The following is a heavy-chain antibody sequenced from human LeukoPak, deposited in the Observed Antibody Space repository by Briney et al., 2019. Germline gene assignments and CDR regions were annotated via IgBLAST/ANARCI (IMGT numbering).Heavy chain of an antibody. CDR1: GFTFSSFA. D-gene: IGHD6-19*01. J-gene: IGHJ4*02. CDR2: ISGSGVGT. V-gene: IGHV3-23*01. CDR3: AKSIAVAFYS. Sequence: GGSLRLSCAASGFTFSSFAMSWVRQAPGKGLDWVSSISGSGVGTYYADSVKGRLTISRDNSKNTLYLQMNSLRAEDTAVYYCAKSIAVAFYSWGQGTLVTVSS.